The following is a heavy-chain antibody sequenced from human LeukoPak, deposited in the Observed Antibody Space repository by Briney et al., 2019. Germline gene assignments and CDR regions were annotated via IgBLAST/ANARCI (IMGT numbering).Heavy chain of an antibody. CDR3: ARARTPEASYYYYMDV. Sequence: GGSLRLSCAASGFTFSSNYMSWVRQAPGKALEWVSVIYSGGSTYYADSVKGRFTISRDNSKNTLYLQMNSLRAEDTAVYYCARARTPEASYYYYMDVWGKGTTVTISS. V-gene: IGHV3-66*01. J-gene: IGHJ6*03. CDR1: GFTFSSNY. CDR2: IYSGGST.